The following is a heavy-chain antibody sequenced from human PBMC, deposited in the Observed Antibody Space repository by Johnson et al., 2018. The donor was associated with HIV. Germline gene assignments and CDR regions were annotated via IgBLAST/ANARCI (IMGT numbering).Heavy chain of an antibody. J-gene: IGHJ3*02. Sequence: QMLLVESGGGVVQPGRSLRLSCAASGFTFSSYGMHWVRQAPGKGLEWVAVIWYDGSNKYYADSVKGRFTISRDNSKNTLYLQLNSLRAEDTAVYYCARRGLGDYVVAFDIWGQGTMVTVSS. CDR2: IWYDGSNK. CDR1: GFTFSSYG. CDR3: ARRGLGDYVVAFDI. D-gene: IGHD4-17*01. V-gene: IGHV3-30*19.